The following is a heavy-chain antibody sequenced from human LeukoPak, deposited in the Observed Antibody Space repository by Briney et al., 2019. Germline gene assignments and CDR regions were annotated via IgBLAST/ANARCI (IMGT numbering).Heavy chain of an antibody. D-gene: IGHD6-13*01. J-gene: IGHJ4*02. Sequence: GRSLRLSCAASGFTFDDYAMHWVRQAPGKGLEWVSGISWNSGSIGCADSVKGRFTISRDNAKNSLYLQMNSLRAEDTALYYCAKDISPYSSSVDYWGQGTLVTVSS. CDR2: ISWNSGSI. V-gene: IGHV3-9*01. CDR1: GFTFDDYA. CDR3: AKDISPYSSSVDY.